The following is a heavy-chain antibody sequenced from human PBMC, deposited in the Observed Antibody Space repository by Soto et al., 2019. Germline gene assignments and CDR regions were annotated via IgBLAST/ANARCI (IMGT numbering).Heavy chain of an antibody. V-gene: IGHV4-31*03. CDR2: IYYSGST. J-gene: IGHJ5*02. CDR3: ARDAGYCSSTSCYAFPNGFDP. CDR1: GGSISSGGYY. D-gene: IGHD2-2*01. Sequence: PSETLSLTCTVSGGSISSGGYYWSWIRQHPGKGLEWIGYIYYSGSTYYNPSLKSRVTISVDTSKNQFSLKLSSVTAADTAVYYCARDAGYCSSTSCYAFPNGFDPWGQGTLVTVSS.